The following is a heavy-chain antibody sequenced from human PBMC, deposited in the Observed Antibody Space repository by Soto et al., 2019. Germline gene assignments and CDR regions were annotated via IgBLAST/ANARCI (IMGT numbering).Heavy chain of an antibody. J-gene: IGHJ4*02. Sequence: GSLRLSCAASGFTFSSYSMNWVRQAPGKGLEWVSSISSSSSYIYYADSVKGRFTISRDNAKNSLYLQMNSLRAEDTAVYYCARDRGTVTTASFDYWGQGTLVTVSS. V-gene: IGHV3-21*01. CDR1: GFTFSSYS. D-gene: IGHD4-4*01. CDR2: ISSSSSYI. CDR3: ARDRGTVTTASFDY.